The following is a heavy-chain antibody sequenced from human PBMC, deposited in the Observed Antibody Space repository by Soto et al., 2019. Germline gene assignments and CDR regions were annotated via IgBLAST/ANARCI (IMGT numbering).Heavy chain of an antibody. V-gene: IGHV3-15*07. CDR3: TTDLPGIAAAGTDY. CDR2: IKSKTDGGTT. D-gene: IGHD6-13*01. CDR1: SVSNAW. Sequence: SVSNAWMNWVRQAPGKGLEWVGRIKSKTDGGTTDYAAPVKGRFTISRDESKNTLYLQMNSLKTEDTAVYYCTTDLPGIAAAGTDYWGQGTLVTVSS. J-gene: IGHJ4*02.